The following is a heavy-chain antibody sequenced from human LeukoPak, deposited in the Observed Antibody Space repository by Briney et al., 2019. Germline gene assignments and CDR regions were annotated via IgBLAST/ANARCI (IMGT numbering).Heavy chain of an antibody. Sequence: ASVKVSCKASGYTFTGYYMHWVRQAPGQGLEWMGWINPNSGGTNYAQKFQGWVTMTGDTSISTAYMELSRLRSDDTAVYYCARARIYSSGWYDYWGQGTLVTVSS. D-gene: IGHD6-19*01. CDR3: ARARIYSSGWYDY. V-gene: IGHV1-2*04. J-gene: IGHJ4*02. CDR1: GYTFTGYY. CDR2: INPNSGGT.